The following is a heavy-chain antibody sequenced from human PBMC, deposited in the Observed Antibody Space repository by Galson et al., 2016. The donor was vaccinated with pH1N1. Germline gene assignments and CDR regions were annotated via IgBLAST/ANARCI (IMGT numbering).Heavy chain of an antibody. CDR2: ISGSGGST. D-gene: IGHD2/OR15-2a*01. V-gene: IGHV3-23*01. Sequence: SLRLSCAASGFTFSSYAMRWVRQAPGKGLEWVSAISGSGGSTYYADSVKGRFTIPRDNSKNTLYLQMNSLRAEDTAVYYCAKTLTHDEIYDAFDIWGQGTMVTVSS. CDR1: GFTFSSYA. CDR3: AKTLTHDEIYDAFDI. J-gene: IGHJ3*02.